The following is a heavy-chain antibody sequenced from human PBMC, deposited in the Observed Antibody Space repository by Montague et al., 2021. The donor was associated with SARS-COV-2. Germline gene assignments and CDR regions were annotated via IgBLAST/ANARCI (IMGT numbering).Heavy chain of an antibody. CDR2: ISSSSTI. Sequence: SLRLSCAASGFTFSSYTMNWVRQAPGKGLEWVSYISSSSTIYYADSVKGRFTISRDNAKNSLYLQMNSLRDEDTAVYYCAREEVIIDYWGQGTLVTVSS. V-gene: IGHV3-48*02. J-gene: IGHJ4*02. D-gene: IGHD3-22*01. CDR3: AREEVIIDY. CDR1: GFTFSSYT.